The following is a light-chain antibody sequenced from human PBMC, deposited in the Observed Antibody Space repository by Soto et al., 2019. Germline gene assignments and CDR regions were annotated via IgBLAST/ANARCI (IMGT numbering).Light chain of an antibody. J-gene: IGLJ3*02. V-gene: IGLV4-69*01. CDR3: QTWGTGTWV. Sequence: QLVLTQSPSASASLGASVKLTCTLSSGHSSYAIAWHQQQPEKGPRYLKTLNSDGSHSKGDGIPDRFSGSSSGAERYLTISSLQSEDEADYYCQTWGTGTWVFGGGTKLTVL. CDR1: SGHSSYA. CDR2: LNSDGSH.